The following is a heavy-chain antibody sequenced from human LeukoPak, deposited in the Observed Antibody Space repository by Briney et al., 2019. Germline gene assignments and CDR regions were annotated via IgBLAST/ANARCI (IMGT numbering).Heavy chain of an antibody. CDR1: GFTFSNYA. J-gene: IGHJ3*02. V-gene: IGHV3-23*01. D-gene: IGHD3-10*01. CDR2: VSGSGLST. Sequence: GGSLRLSCAASGFTFSNYAMSWVRQAPGKGLEWVSTVSGSGLSTYSADSVKGRFTISRDNSKNTLYLQMNSLRAEDTAVYYCATEDRLVRPRGAFDIWGQGTTVTVSS. CDR3: ATEDRLVRPRGAFDI.